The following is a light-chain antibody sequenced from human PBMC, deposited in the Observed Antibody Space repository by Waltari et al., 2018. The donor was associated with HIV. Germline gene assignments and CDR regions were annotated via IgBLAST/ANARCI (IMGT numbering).Light chain of an antibody. V-gene: IGLV2-11*01. J-gene: IGLJ2*01. CDR1: SSDVGGYNY. CDR3: CSYADNYPVV. Sequence: QSALTQPRSVSGSPGQSVTIPCTGTSSDVGGYNYVSWYQQHPGKAPKFMIYDVNKRPSGVPDRFSGSKSGNTASLTISGLQAEDEADYYCCSYADNYPVVFGGGTKLTVL. CDR2: DVN.